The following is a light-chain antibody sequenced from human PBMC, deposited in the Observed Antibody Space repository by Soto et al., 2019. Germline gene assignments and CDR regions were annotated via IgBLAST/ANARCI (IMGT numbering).Light chain of an antibody. J-gene: IGLJ1*01. CDR1: SSDIGAYNY. CDR2: AVS. V-gene: IGLV2-14*01. Sequence: QSALTQPASVSGSPGQSITISCTGTSSDIGAYNYVSWYQHHPGKPPKLMIYAVSSRPSGVSSRFSGSKSANTASLTISGLQAEDEADYYCSSYTTTSRLVFGTGTKVTVL. CDR3: SSYTTTSRLV.